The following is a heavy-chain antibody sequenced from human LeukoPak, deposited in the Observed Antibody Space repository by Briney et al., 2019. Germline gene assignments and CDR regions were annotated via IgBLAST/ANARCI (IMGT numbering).Heavy chain of an antibody. Sequence: SVKVSCKASGGTFSSYTISWVRQAPGQGLEWMGRIIPILGIANYAQKFQGRVTITADKSTSTAYMELSSLRSEDTAVHYCARSIAVAGTWFDYWGQGTLVTVSS. V-gene: IGHV1-69*02. CDR2: IIPILGIA. J-gene: IGHJ4*02. D-gene: IGHD6-19*01. CDR3: ARSIAVAGTWFDY. CDR1: GGTFSSYT.